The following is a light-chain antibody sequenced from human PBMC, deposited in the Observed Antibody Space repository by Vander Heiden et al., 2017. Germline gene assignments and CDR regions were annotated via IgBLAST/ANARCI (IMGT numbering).Light chain of an antibody. J-gene: IGKJ2*01. CDR3: QQDGSSPHT. Sequence: DIVLTQSPGTLSLSPGERATLSCRASQSVSSSYLAWYQQKPGQAPRLLIYGASSRATGIPDRFSGSGSGTDFTLTISRLEPEDFAVFYCQQDGSSPHTFGQGTKLEIK. V-gene: IGKV3-20*01. CDR2: GAS. CDR1: QSVSSSY.